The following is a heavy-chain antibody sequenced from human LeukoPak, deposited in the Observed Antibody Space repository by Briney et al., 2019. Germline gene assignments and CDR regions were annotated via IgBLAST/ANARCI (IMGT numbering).Heavy chain of an antibody. D-gene: IGHD5-12*01. V-gene: IGHV4-38-2*02. Sequence: SETLSLTCTVSGYSISSGYYWGWIRQPPGKGLEWIGSIYHSGSTYYNPSLKSRVTISVDTSKNQFSLKLTSVTAADTAVYYCARIPRGFSGYGSYHYMDVWGKGTTVTVSS. CDR3: ARIPRGFSGYGSYHYMDV. J-gene: IGHJ6*03. CDR2: IYHSGST. CDR1: GYSISSGYY.